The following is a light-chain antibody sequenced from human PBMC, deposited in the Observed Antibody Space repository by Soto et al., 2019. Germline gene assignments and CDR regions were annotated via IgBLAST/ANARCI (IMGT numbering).Light chain of an antibody. CDR2: AAS. CDR3: QQLKSYPLS. CDR1: QDISSY. J-gene: IGKJ4*01. V-gene: IGKV1-9*01. Sequence: DIQLTQSPSFLSASVGDRVTLTCRTSQDISSYLAWYQQKPGKAPQLLISAASTLQSGVPSRFSGSGSGTELTLTISSLQAEDFATYYCQQLKSYPLSFGGGTKVEI.